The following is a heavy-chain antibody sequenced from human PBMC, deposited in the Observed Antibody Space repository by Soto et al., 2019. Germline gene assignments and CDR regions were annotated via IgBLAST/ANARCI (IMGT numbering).Heavy chain of an antibody. J-gene: IGHJ4*02. CDR1: GFTFSDYY. Sequence: QVQLVESGGGLVKPGGSLRLSCAASGFTFSDYYMSWIRQAPGKGLEWVSYISGSGNTIYYEDSVKGRLTISRDNAKNSLYLQLNSLRAEDTAVYYCARDRPERSRLRSFDWLSKGLFEYWGRGTLVTVSS. CDR3: ARDRPERSRLRSFDWLSKGLFEY. D-gene: IGHD3-9*01. V-gene: IGHV3-11*01. CDR2: ISGSGNTI.